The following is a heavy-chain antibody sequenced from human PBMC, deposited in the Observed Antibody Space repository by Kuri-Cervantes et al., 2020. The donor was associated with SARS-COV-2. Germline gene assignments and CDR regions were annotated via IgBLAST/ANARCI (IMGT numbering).Heavy chain of an antibody. CDR1: GFTFSSYW. V-gene: IGHV3-74*01. Sequence: GGSLSPSCAASGFTFSSYWMHWVRQAPGKGLVWVSRINSFGSSTSYADSVTGRFTITRDNAKNTLYLQMNSLRAEDTAVYYCASLSNLEWLPPWGQGTLVTVSS. D-gene: IGHD3-3*01. CDR2: INSFGSST. CDR3: ASLSNLEWLPP. J-gene: IGHJ5*02.